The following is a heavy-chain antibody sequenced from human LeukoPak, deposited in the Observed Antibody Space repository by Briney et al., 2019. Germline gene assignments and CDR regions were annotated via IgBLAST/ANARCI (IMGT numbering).Heavy chain of an antibody. CDR1: GFTFSSYG. D-gene: IGHD5/OR15-5a*01. CDR3: ARGQCLHDFYGMDV. V-gene: IGHV3-33*01. Sequence: GRSLRLSCAASGFTFSSYGMHWVRQAPGKGLEWVAVIWYDGSNKYYADSVKGRFTISRDNSKNTLYLQMNSLRAEDTAVYYCARGQCLHDFYGMDVWGQGTTVTVSS. CDR2: IWYDGSNK. J-gene: IGHJ6*02.